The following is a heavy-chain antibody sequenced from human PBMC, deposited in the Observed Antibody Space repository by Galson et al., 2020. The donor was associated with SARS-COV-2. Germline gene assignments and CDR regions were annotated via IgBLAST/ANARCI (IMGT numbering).Heavy chain of an antibody. J-gene: IGHJ4*02. CDR3: ARVYSGSYFGDFDY. Sequence: GGSLRLSCAASGFTFSSYAMHWVRQAPGKGLEWVAVISYDGSNKYYEDSVKGRFTISRDNSKNTLYLQMNSLRAEDTAVYYCARVYSGSYFGDFDYWGQGTLVTVSS. CDR2: ISYDGSNK. D-gene: IGHD1-26*01. CDR1: GFTFSSYA. V-gene: IGHV3-30*04.